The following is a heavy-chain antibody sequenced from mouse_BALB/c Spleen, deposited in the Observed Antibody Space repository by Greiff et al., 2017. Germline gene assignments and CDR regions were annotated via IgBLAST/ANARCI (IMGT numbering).Heavy chain of an antibody. CDR1: GYTFTSYW. D-gene: IGHD3-2*01. CDR3: ARRQNYAMDY. Sequence: QVQLQQSGAELVKPGASVKLSCKTSGYTFTSYWIQWVKQRPGQGLGWIGEIFPGTGTTYYNEKFKGKATLTIDTSSSTAYMQLSSLTSEESAFYFCARRQNYAMDYWGQGTSVTVSS. V-gene: IGHV1S132*01. CDR2: IFPGTGTT. J-gene: IGHJ4*01.